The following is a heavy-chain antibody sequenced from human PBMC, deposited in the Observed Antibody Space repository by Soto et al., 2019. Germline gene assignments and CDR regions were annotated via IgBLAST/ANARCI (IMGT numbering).Heavy chain of an antibody. J-gene: IGHJ4*02. CDR1: GFTVSTSG. V-gene: IGHV3-30*03. D-gene: IGHD2-8*02. CDR2: ISRDGGTK. CDR3: TGEVASGY. Sequence: QVQLVESGGGVVQPGRSLRLSCAVSGFTVSTSGMHWVRQAPGKGLEWVAVISRDGGTKFYADSVKGRFTISRDNSRNTLFLEMNSLRGDDRAVYYCTGEVASGYWGQGTLFTVSS.